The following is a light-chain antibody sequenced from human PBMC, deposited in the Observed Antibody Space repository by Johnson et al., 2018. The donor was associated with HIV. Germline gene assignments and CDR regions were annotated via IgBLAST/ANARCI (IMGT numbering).Light chain of an antibody. CDR2: ENI. V-gene: IGLV1-51*02. J-gene: IGLJ1*01. CDR3: GTWDSSLSANV. CDR1: SSNIGNNY. Sequence: QSVLTQPPSVSAAPGQKVTISCYGSSSNIGNNYVSWYQQLPGTAPKLLVYENIKRPSGITDRFSGSKSGTSATLGIAGLQTGDEADYYCGTWDSSLSANVFGTGTKVTVL.